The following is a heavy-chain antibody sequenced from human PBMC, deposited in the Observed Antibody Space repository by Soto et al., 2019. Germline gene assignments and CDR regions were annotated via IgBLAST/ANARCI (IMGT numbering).Heavy chain of an antibody. CDR2: MNPGSGDT. J-gene: IGHJ5*02. CDR3: ARMETFGSLNWFDP. D-gene: IGHD3-16*01. V-gene: IGHV1-8*01. Sequence: ASVKVSCKASGYSFTNNDVSWVRQATGQGLEWMGWMNPGSGDTGYAQKFQGRVTMTRDISIATAYMELSSLRSDDTAVYYCARMETFGSLNWFDPWGQGTLVTVS. CDR1: GYSFTNND.